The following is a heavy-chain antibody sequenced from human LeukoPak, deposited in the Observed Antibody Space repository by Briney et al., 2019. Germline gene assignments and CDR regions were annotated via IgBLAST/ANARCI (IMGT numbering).Heavy chain of an antibody. V-gene: IGHV3-66*01. CDR1: GFTVSSNY. CDR2: IYSGGST. J-gene: IGHJ4*02. D-gene: IGHD3-10*01. CDR3: ARDSNYDSESYFVY. Sequence: PGGSLRLSCAASGFTVSSNYMSWVRQAPGKGLEWVSVIYSGGSTHYADSVQGRFTISRDNSKNTLYLQMNRLRAEDTAVYYCARDSNYDSESYFVYWGQGTLVTVSS.